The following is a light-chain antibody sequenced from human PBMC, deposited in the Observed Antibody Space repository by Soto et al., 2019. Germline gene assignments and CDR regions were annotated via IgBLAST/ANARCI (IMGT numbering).Light chain of an antibody. J-gene: IGKJ1*01. CDR3: QQYNNWPRT. CDR1: QSIRTS. CDR2: DAS. V-gene: IGKV3-11*01. Sequence: EVVLTQSPATLSLSPGERATLSCRASQSIRTSLAWYQQKPGQAPRLVIFDASNRANGVPARFGGSGSGTEFTLTISSLQSEDFAVYYCQQYNNWPRTFGQGTKVDIK.